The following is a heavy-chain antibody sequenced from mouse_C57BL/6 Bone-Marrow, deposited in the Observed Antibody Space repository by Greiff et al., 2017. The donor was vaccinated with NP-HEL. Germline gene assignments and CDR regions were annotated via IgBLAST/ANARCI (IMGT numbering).Heavy chain of an antibody. CDR1: GYTFTSYG. CDR2: IYPRSGNT. Sequence: VKLVESGAELARPGASVKLSCKASGYTFTSYGISWVKQRTGQGLEWIGEIYPRSGNTYYNEKFKGKATLTADKSSSTAYMELRSLTSEDSAVYFCARSRLRRGYAMDYWGQGTSVTVSS. D-gene: IGHD2-4*01. J-gene: IGHJ4*01. V-gene: IGHV1-81*01. CDR3: ARSRLRRGYAMDY.